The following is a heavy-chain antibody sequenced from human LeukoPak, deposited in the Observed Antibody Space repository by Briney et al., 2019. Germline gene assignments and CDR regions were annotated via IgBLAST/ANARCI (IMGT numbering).Heavy chain of an antibody. V-gene: IGHV5-51*01. J-gene: IGHJ3*02. CDR1: EDSFTNYW. Sequence: GESLKISCKGSEDSFTNYWIGWVRQMPGKGLECMGIIYPGDSDTRYSPSFQGQVTISADKSSSTAYLQWSSLKASDTAMYYCARQQSGARYDSSGLSRSAFDIWGQGTMVTVSS. D-gene: IGHD3-22*01. CDR3: ARQQSGARYDSSGLSRSAFDI. CDR2: IYPGDSDT.